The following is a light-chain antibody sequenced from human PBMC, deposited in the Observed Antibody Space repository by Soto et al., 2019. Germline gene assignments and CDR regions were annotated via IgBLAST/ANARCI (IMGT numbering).Light chain of an antibody. J-gene: IGLJ2*01. CDR3: CSYAGSNNFVV. Sequence: QSALTQPPSASGSPGQSVTFSCTGTSSDAGGYNYVSWYQQHPGKAPKLMIYEVSKRPSGVPDRFSGSKSGNTASLTVSGPQAEDEADYYCCSYAGSNNFVVFGGGTKLTVL. CDR2: EVS. CDR1: SSDAGGYNY. V-gene: IGLV2-8*01.